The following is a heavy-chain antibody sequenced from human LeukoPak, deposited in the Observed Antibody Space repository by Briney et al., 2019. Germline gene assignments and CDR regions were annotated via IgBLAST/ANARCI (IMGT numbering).Heavy chain of an antibody. V-gene: IGHV3-30*04. J-gene: IGHJ4*02. CDR2: ISYDGSNK. Sequence: GGSLRLSCAASGFTFSSYAMHWVRQAPGKGLEWVAVISYDGSNKYYADSVKGRFTISRDNPKNTLYLQMNSLRAEDTAVYYCAREYSSSSFSVFGYWGQGTLVTVSS. D-gene: IGHD6-6*01. CDR1: GFTFSSYA. CDR3: AREYSSSSFSVFGY.